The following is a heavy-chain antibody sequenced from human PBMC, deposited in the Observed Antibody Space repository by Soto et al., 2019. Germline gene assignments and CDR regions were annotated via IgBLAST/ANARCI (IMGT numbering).Heavy chain of an antibody. D-gene: IGHD5-12*01. CDR2: IYYSGST. Sequence: SETLSLTCTVSCGSISSADYYWSWVRQPPGKGLEWIGYIYYSGSTFFNPSLKGRVTISKDTSRNQFSLRLNSVTAADTAVYYCARAIVVTIGGMDVWGQGTTVTVSS. CDR3: ARAIVVTIGGMDV. J-gene: IGHJ6*02. CDR1: CGSISSADYY. V-gene: IGHV4-30-4*01.